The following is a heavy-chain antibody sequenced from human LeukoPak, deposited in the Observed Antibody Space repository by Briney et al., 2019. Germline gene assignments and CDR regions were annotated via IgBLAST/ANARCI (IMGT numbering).Heavy chain of an antibody. CDR1: GFTFSDYY. J-gene: IGHJ4*02. CDR2: ISSSGSTI. V-gene: IGHV3-11*01. Sequence: GGSLRLSCAASGFTFSDYYMSWIRQAPGKGLEWVSYISSSGSTIYYADSVKGRFTISRDNAKNSLYLQMNSLRAEDTAVYYCARVDYYDSSGYYYWRAATRLFDYWGQGTLATVSS. CDR3: ARVDYYDSSGYYYWRAATRLFDY. D-gene: IGHD3-22*01.